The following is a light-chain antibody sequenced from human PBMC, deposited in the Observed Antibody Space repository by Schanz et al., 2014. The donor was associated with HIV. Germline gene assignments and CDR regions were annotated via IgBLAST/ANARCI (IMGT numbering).Light chain of an antibody. V-gene: IGLV1-44*01. CDR3: VTWDSSLSAGV. CDR1: SSSIKTNT. J-gene: IGLJ3*02. Sequence: QSVLTQPPSASGTPGQRVTISCSGSSSSIKTNTVNWSQQLPGTAPKLIIQASNQRPSGIPDRFSGSKSGTSATLGITGLQTGDEADYYCVTWDSSLSAGVFGGGTKVTVL. CDR2: ASN.